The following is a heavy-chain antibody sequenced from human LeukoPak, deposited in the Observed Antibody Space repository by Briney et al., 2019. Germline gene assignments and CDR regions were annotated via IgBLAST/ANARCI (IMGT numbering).Heavy chain of an antibody. D-gene: IGHD2-8*01. J-gene: IGHJ6*03. CDR1: GFTFSTFA. CDR3: AKDRCSNGIGCYYYYMDV. V-gene: IGHV3-30*02. Sequence: PGGSLRLSCAASGFTFSTFAMIWVRQAPGKGLEWVAYIQYDGSNEQYADSVKGRFSISRDSSKNILYLQMNSLRAEDTAMYYCAKDRCSNGIGCYYYYMDVWGKGTTVTISS. CDR2: IQYDGSNE.